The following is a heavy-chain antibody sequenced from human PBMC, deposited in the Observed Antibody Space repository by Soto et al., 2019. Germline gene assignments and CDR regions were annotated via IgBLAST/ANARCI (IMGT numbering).Heavy chain of an antibody. D-gene: IGHD7-27*01. CDR1: GDSVSSNSAT. Sequence: SQTLSLTCAISGDSVSSNSATWNWIRQSPSRGLEWLGRTYYRSKWYNDFAPSVKSRITINPDTSKNQFSLQLNSVTPEDTAVYYCAARSGDYYYYAMDIWGQGTTVTVS. V-gene: IGHV6-1*01. J-gene: IGHJ6*02. CDR3: AARSGDYYYYAMDI. CDR2: TYYRSKWYN.